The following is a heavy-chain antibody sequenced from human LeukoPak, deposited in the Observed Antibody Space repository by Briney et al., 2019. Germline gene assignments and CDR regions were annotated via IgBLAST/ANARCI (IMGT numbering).Heavy chain of an antibody. Sequence: SETLSLTCSVSGGSMSDSITWGWVRQPPGKGLEWLANIHDDGRTAPNPSLRSRLTISQDRSKNQFSLKVSSVTAADTAFYCCAKVLTAAGLDLWGQGILVTVSS. V-gene: IGHV4/OR15-8*01. CDR1: GGSMSDSIT. J-gene: IGHJ5*02. CDR3: AKVLTAAGLDL. D-gene: IGHD6-25*01. CDR2: IHDDGRT.